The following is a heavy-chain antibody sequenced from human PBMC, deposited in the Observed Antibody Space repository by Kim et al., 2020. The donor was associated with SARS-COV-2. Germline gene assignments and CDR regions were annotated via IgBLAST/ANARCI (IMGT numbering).Heavy chain of an antibody. Sequence: GGSLRLSCAASGFTFSSYWMSWVRQAPGKGLEWVANIKQDGSEKYYVDSVKGRFTISRDNAKNSLYLQMNSLRAEDTAVYYCAGQLLHYYYYGMDVWGQGTTVTVSS. V-gene: IGHV3-7*05. D-gene: IGHD2-2*01. CDR2: IKQDGSEK. J-gene: IGHJ6*02. CDR1: GFTFSSYW. CDR3: AGQLLHYYYYGMDV.